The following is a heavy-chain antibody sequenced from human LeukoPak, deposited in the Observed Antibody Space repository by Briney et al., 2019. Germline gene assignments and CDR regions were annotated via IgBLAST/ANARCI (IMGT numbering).Heavy chain of an antibody. Sequence: GGSLRLSCAASGFTFSSYSMNWVRQAPGKGLEWFSSISSSSSYIYYADSVKGRFTISRDNAKNSLYLQMNSLRAEDTAVYYCARERGYCSGGSCYKGKGAFDIWGQGTMVTVSS. CDR3: ARERGYCSGGSCYKGKGAFDI. J-gene: IGHJ3*02. CDR2: ISSSSSYI. V-gene: IGHV3-21*01. CDR1: GFTFSSYS. D-gene: IGHD2-15*01.